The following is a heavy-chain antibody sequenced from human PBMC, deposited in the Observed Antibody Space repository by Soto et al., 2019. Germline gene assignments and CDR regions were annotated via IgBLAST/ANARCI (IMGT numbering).Heavy chain of an antibody. CDR2: IRISSGYI. CDR3: ARAPLLSSRHVNSLYYYGMDV. V-gene: IGHV3-21*01. Sequence: EVQLVESGGGLVKPGGSLRLSCAASGFAFNSHSMTWVRQAPGKGLEWVSSIRISSGYIYYADSVRGRFTISRDNSKNSLSLEMNSLRVDDTDVYFCARAPLLSSRHVNSLYYYGMDVWGPGTTVTVAS. CDR1: GFAFNSHS. J-gene: IGHJ6*02. D-gene: IGHD3-16*02.